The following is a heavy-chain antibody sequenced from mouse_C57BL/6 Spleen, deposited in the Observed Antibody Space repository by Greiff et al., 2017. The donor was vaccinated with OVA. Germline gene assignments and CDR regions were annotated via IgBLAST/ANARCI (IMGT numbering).Heavy chain of an antibody. D-gene: IGHD2-4*01. CDR3: ARGLRRNWYCDV. CDR1: GYTFTSYW. Sequence: VQLQQPGAELVMPGASVKLSCKASGYTFTSYWMHWVKQRPGQGLEWIGEIDPSDSYTNYNQKFKGKSTLTVDKSSSTAYMQLSSLTSEDSAVYYCARGLRRNWYCDVWGTGTTVTVSS. V-gene: IGHV1-69*01. J-gene: IGHJ1*03. CDR2: IDPSDSYT.